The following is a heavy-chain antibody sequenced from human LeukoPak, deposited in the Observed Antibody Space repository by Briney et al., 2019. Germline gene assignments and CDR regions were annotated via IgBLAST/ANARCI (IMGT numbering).Heavy chain of an antibody. D-gene: IGHD6-6*01. V-gene: IGHV4-39*07. CDR3: ARDWGVGGRPGYMDV. J-gene: IGHJ6*03. Sequence: SETLSLTCTVSGGSISTSNYYWGWTRQPPGKGLEWIGNIFYSGSTYYGPSLKSRLTISLDTSRNQFSLKLNSVTAADTAVYFCARDWGVGGRPGYMDVWGKGTTVTVSS. CDR1: GGSISTSNYY. CDR2: IFYSGST.